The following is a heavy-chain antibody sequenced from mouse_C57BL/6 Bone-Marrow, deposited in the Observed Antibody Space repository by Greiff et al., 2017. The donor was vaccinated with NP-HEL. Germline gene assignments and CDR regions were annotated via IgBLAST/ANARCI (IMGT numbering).Heavy chain of an antibody. D-gene: IGHD1-1*01. V-gene: IGHV1-81*01. CDR3: ARRGFYDSTHFDY. J-gene: IGHJ2*01. CDR1: GYTFTSYG. CDR2: IYPRSGNT. Sequence: QVQLQQSGAELARPGASVKLSCKASGYTFTSYGISWVKQRTGQGLEWIGEIYPRSGNTYYNEKFKGKATLTADKSSSTAYMELRSLTSEDSAVYFCARRGFYDSTHFDYWGQGTTLTVSA.